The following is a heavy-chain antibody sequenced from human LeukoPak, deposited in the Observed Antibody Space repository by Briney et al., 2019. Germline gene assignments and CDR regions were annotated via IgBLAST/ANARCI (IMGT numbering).Heavy chain of an antibody. J-gene: IGHJ4*02. V-gene: IGHV3-7*05. CDR1: GFIFSNYW. CDR2: IKQDGSEK. CDR3: VREGGIAVAGQDYW. Sequence: GGSLRLSCAASGFIFSNYWMSWVRQAPGKGLEWVANIKQDGSEKHYVDSVKGRFSISRDNAKKSLYLRMSSLRAEDTALYYCVREGGIAVAGQDYWGGQGTLVTVSS. D-gene: IGHD6-19*01.